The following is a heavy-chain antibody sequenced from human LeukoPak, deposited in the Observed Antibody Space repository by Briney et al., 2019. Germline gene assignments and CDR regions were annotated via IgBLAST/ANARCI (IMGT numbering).Heavy chain of an antibody. CDR3: ARVGQDLGDYYYYMDV. CDR2: IIPIFGTA. D-gene: IGHD3-16*01. J-gene: IGHJ6*03. V-gene: IGHV1-69*06. Sequence: GASVKVSCKASGYTFTGYYMHWVRQAPGQGLEWMGGIIPIFGTANYAQKFQGRVTITADKSTSTAYMELSSLRSEDTAVYYCARVGQDLGDYYYYMDVWGKGTTVTVSS. CDR1: GYTFTGYY.